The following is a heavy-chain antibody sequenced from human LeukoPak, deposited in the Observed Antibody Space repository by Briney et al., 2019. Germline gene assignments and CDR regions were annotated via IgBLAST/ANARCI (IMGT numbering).Heavy chain of an antibody. CDR1: GFSFYNLA. Sequence: GGSLRLSCAPSGFSFYNLAFHWVRQAPGKGLEWVSLISHDGNSRKYADSVKGRFIVSRDNSKNTLYLQMNSLRSEDTAVYYCARFLKYYYDSSGYAPDDYWGQGTLVTVSS. D-gene: IGHD3-22*01. CDR2: ISHDGNSR. CDR3: ARFLKYYYDSSGYAPDDY. J-gene: IGHJ4*02. V-gene: IGHV3-30*04.